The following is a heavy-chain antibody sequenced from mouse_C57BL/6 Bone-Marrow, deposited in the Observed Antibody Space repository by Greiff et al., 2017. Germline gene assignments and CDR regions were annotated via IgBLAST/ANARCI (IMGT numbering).Heavy chain of an antibody. Sequence: VKLKEPGAELVMPGASVKLSCKASGYTFTSYWMHWVKQRPGQGLEWIGEIDPSDSYTKYNQQLKGKSTLTVDKSSSTAYMQLSSLTSEDSAVYYCARGGYVPDYWGQGTTLTVSS. D-gene: IGHD3-2*02. J-gene: IGHJ2*01. CDR2: IDPSDSYT. CDR1: GYTFTSYW. CDR3: ARGGYVPDY. V-gene: IGHV1-69*01.